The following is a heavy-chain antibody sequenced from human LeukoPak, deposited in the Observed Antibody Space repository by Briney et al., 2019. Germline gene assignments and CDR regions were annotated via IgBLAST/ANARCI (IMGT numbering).Heavy chain of an antibody. CDR2: INHSGST. CDR3: ARLILTGYFRDGDWFDP. CDR1: GGSFSGYY. Sequence: SETLSLTCAVYGGSFSGYYWSWIRQPPGKGLEWIGEINHSGSTKYNPSLKSRVSISVDTSKNQFSLKLSSVTAADTAVYYCARLILTGYFRDGDWFDPWGQGSLVTVSS. V-gene: IGHV4-34*01. J-gene: IGHJ5*02. D-gene: IGHD3-9*01.